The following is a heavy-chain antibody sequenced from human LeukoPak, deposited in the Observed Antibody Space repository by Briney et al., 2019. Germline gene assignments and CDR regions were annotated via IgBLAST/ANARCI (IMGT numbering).Heavy chain of an antibody. D-gene: IGHD1-26*01. CDR2: INWNGGGT. Sequence: PGRSLRLSCAATGFTFKDYGMHWVRQPPGKGLEWVSSINWNGGGTDYADSVKGRFTISRDNAMNSLYLQLSSLRPEDTALYYCAKHMRATNTYSFFGLDVWGQGTTVTVSS. CDR1: GFTFKDYG. V-gene: IGHV3-9*01. CDR3: AKHMRATNTYSFFGLDV. J-gene: IGHJ6*02.